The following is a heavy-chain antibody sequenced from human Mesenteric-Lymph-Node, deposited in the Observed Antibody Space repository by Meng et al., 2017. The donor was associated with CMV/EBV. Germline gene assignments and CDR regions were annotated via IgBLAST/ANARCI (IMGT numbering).Heavy chain of an antibody. V-gene: IGHV2-5*02. CDR1: GFSLSTSGVG. J-gene: IGHJ4*02. CDR3: AHSLNWGMCDY. CDR2: IYWDDDK. Sequence: CTFSGFSLSTSGVGVGWIRQPTGKALDWLALIYWDDDKRYNPSLRSRLTITKDTSKNQVVLTMTNMDPVDTGTYHCAHSLNWGMCDYWGQGTLVTVSS. D-gene: IGHD7-27*01.